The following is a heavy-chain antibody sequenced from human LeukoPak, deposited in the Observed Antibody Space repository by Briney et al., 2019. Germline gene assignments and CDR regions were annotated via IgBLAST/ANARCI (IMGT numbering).Heavy chain of an antibody. Sequence: GESLKISCRGSGYSFTSYWIGWVRQMPGKGLEWMGIIYPGDSDTRYSPSFQGQVTISADKSISTAYLQWSSLKASDTAMYYCARRYYYGSGIYSHFDYWGQGTLVTVSP. D-gene: IGHD3-10*01. CDR3: ARRYYYGSGIYSHFDY. CDR2: IYPGDSDT. V-gene: IGHV5-51*01. J-gene: IGHJ4*02. CDR1: GYSFTSYW.